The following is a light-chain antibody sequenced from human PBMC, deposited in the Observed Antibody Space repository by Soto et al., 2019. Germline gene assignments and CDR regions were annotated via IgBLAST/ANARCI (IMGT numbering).Light chain of an antibody. CDR1: SGHSSYG. CDR3: QTWGTGIVV. Sequence: QSVLTQSPSAFASLGASVKLTCTLSSGHSSYGIAWHQQQPEKGPRYLMKLNSDGSHSKGDGIPDRFSGSSSGAERYLTISSLQYEEEADYYCQTWGTGIVVFGGGTKLTVL. J-gene: IGLJ2*01. CDR2: LNSDGSH. V-gene: IGLV4-69*01.